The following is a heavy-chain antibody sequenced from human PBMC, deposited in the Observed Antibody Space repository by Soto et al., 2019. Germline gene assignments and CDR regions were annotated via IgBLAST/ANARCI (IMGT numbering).Heavy chain of an antibody. Sequence: SETLSLTCAVYGGSFSGYYWSWIRQPPGKGLEWIGEINHSGSTNYNPSLKSRVTTSVDTSKNQFSLKLSSVTAADTAVYYCARGGDSSSWFNWFDPWGQGTLVTVSS. V-gene: IGHV4-34*01. J-gene: IGHJ5*02. CDR3: ARGGDSSSWFNWFDP. CDR1: GGSFSGYY. D-gene: IGHD6-13*01. CDR2: INHSGST.